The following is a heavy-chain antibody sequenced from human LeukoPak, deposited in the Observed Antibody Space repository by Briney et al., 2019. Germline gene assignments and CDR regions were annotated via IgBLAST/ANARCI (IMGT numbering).Heavy chain of an antibody. CDR3: ARGFWYYDSSGTSNPRRFRSAPDY. Sequence: PGGSLRLSCAASGFTFSSYTMIWVRQAPGKGLAWVSYISSSTSYIYYADSVKGRFTVSRDNAKNSLYLQMSSLRAEDTAVYYCARGFWYYDSSGTSNPRRFRSAPDYWGQGTLVTVSS. D-gene: IGHD3-22*01. CDR2: ISSSTSYI. J-gene: IGHJ4*02. V-gene: IGHV3-21*01. CDR1: GFTFSSYT.